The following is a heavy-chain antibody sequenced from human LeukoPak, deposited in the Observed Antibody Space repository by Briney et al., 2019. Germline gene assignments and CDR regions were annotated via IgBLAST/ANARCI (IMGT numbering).Heavy chain of an antibody. CDR2: IDNSGAST. V-gene: IGHV3-23*01. Sequence: GGSLRLSCAASGFTFSSHLMSWVRQAPGKGLEWVSGIDNSGASTSYADSVKGRFTISRDSSKNTLDLEVHSLRAEDTAIYYCVRQRGSSWGQGTLVTVSS. CDR3: VRQRGSS. D-gene: IGHD1-26*01. CDR1: GFTFSSHL. J-gene: IGHJ5*02.